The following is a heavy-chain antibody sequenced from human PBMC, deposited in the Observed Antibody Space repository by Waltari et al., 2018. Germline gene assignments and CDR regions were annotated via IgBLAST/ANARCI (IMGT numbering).Heavy chain of an antibody. Sequence: LQLQESGPGLVKPSETLSLTCTVSGGSISSSSYYWGWIRQPPGKGLEWVSSISGTGRTTYFADSVKGRFTISRDISKNTLYLQLNSLRAEDTAVYYCAKRLRQWLVPDSFDCWGQGTLVTVSS. V-gene: IGHV3-23*01. D-gene: IGHD6-19*01. J-gene: IGHJ4*02. CDR2: ISGTGRTT. CDR1: GGSISSSSYY. CDR3: AKRLRQWLVPDSFDC.